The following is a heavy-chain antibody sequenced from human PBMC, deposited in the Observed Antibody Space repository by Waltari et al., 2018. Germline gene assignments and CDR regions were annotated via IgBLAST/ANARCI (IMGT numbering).Heavy chain of an antibody. Sequence: QLQLQESGPGLVKPSETLSLTCTVSGGSISSSSSYWGWIRQPPGKGLEWIGSMFYRGSTSYNSSLKSRGTISVDTSKNQFSLKLSSVTAADTAVYYCARGVYGSGTYYNFDYWGQGTLVTVSS. CDR1: GGSISSSSSY. J-gene: IGHJ4*02. CDR3: ARGVYGSGTYYNFDY. V-gene: IGHV4-39*07. D-gene: IGHD3-10*01. CDR2: MFYRGST.